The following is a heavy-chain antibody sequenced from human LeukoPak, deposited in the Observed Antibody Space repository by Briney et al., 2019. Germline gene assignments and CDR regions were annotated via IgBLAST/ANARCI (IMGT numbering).Heavy chain of an antibody. CDR1: GFTFSNAW. CDR3: TTGVRDSSGYYNFDY. J-gene: IGHJ4*02. Sequence: GGSLRLSCAASGFTFSNAWMNWVRQSPGKGLEWVGRIKSKTDGGTIDYGAPVKGRFTISRDDSKNTLFLQMNSLKTEDTAMYHCTTGVRDSSGYYNFDYWGQGTLVPVSS. V-gene: IGHV3-15*01. D-gene: IGHD3-22*01. CDR2: IKSKTDGGTI.